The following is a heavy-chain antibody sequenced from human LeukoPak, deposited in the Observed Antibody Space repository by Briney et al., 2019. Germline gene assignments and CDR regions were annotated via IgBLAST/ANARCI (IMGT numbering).Heavy chain of an antibody. V-gene: IGHV3-11*01. D-gene: IGHD5-12*01. CDR3: ASDIVATSGDF. Sequence: GGSLRLSCAASGFTFSDFYMSWIRQAPGKGLEWVSYITSAGRAIYYADAVQGRFTISRDNARNSLYLQMNGLRAEDTAVYYCASDIVATSGDFWGQGTLVTVSS. CDR2: ITSAGRAI. J-gene: IGHJ4*02. CDR1: GFTFSDFY.